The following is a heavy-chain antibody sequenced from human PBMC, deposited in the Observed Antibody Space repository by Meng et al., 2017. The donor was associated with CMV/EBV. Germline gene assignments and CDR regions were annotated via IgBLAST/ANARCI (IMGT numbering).Heavy chain of an antibody. CDR1: GFTFSSYA. V-gene: IGHV3-23*01. CDR3: ARRDNTNWYSLDY. J-gene: IGHJ4*02. Sequence: CAPSGFTFSSYALRWFRRAPVKGLEWVSSITSGGSGTYYADSVKGRFTISRDNSENTLYLQMSSLRADDTAVYFCARRDNTNWYSLDYWGQGTLVTVSS. CDR2: ITSGGSGT. D-gene: IGHD7-27*01.